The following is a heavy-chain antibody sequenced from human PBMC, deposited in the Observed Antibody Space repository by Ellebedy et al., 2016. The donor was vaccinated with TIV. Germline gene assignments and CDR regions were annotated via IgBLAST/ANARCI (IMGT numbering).Heavy chain of an antibody. V-gene: IGHV3-23*01. J-gene: IGHJ3*02. Sequence: GESLKISCATSGFIFSDYAISWVRQPPGKGLEWVSTISGRGESTFAADSVKGRFTISRDFSKRTVYLQMNSLRVEDTAVYYCVRYVAAFDIWGQGTMVTVSS. CDR3: VRYVAAFDI. D-gene: IGHD3-16*01. CDR1: GFIFSDYA. CDR2: ISGRGEST.